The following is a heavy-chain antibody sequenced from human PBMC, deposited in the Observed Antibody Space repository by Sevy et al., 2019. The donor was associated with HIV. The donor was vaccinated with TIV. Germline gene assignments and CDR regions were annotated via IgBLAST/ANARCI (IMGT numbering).Heavy chain of an antibody. CDR1: GFTFSSYA. CDR2: ISYDGSNK. CDR3: ARNSGGPMIVVVITYFDY. V-gene: IGHV3-30-3*01. J-gene: IGHJ4*02. D-gene: IGHD3-22*01. Sequence: GGSLRLSCAASGFTFSSYAMHWVRQAPGKGLEWVAVISYDGSNKYYEDSVKGRFTISRDNSKNTLYLQMNSPRAEDTAVYYCARNSGGPMIVVVITYFDYWGQGTLVTVSS.